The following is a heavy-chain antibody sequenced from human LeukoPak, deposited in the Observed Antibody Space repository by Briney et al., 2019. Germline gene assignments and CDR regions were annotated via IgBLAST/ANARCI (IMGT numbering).Heavy chain of an antibody. CDR2: ISASGSST. CDR1: GFTFSSYG. CDR3: ARTPPLYAGTGYYPD. D-gene: IGHD3-22*01. Sequence: PGGSLRLSCAASGFTFSSYGMSWVRQVPGKGLEWVSSISASGSSTYYADSVKGRFTISRDNAKNSMYLEMNSLRAEDTAVYYCARTPPLYAGTGYYPDRGQGTLVTVSS. J-gene: IGHJ4*02. V-gene: IGHV3-23*01.